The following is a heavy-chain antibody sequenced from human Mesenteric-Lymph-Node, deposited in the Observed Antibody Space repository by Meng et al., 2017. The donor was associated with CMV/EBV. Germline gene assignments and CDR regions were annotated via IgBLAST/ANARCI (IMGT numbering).Heavy chain of an antibody. CDR3: ARGATGIGLFDY. V-gene: IGHV4-4*02. Sequence: AVSCGSSSRNNWWTWVRQPPGKGLEWIGEIYHSGSTNYIPSLKSRVTISVDKSKNQFSLKLNSVTAADTAVYYCARGATGIGLFDYWGQGTLVTVSS. J-gene: IGHJ4*02. CDR1: CGSSSRNNW. CDR2: IYHSGST. D-gene: IGHD1-1*01.